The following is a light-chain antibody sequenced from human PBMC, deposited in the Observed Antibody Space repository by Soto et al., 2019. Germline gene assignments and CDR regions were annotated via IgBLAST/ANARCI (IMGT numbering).Light chain of an antibody. V-gene: IGLV2-14*01. CDR3: ISYKTDDTFV. CDR1: RSDIGASNS. CDR2: EAT. J-gene: IGLJ1*01. Sequence: QSVLTQPASVSGSPGQSITISCAGTRSDIGASNSVSWYQHLPGRSPTLIIYEATNRPSGVSERFSGSKAGDTASLTISGLQADDESEYFCISYKTDDTFVFXGGTKVTVL.